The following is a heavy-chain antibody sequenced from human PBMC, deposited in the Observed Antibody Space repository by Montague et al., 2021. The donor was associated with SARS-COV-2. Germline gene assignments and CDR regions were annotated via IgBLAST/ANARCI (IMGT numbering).Heavy chain of an antibody. D-gene: IGHD3-3*01. CDR1: GDPSGSSSYC. V-gene: IGHV4-39*01. CDR3: ARGVPLGYDFWSGYPEIGDFDY. Sequence: SETLSLTCTGAGDPSGSSSYCWGGVRKPPGKGLTWIGSSYYSGSTYYNPYLKSRVTISVDTSKNQFSLKLSSVTAADTAVYYCARGVPLGYDFWSGYPEIGDFDYWGQGTLVTVSS. J-gene: IGHJ4*02. CDR2: SYYSGST.